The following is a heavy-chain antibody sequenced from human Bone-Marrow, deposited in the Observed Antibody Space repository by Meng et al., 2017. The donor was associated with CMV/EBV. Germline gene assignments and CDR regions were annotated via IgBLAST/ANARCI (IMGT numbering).Heavy chain of an antibody. Sequence: SVKVSCKASGGTFSSYAISWVRQAPGQGLEWMGGIIPILGIANYAQKFQGRVTITADKSTSTAYMELSSLRSEDTAVYYCAREEVVPAPKRWFVPLAQGTLATVPS. D-gene: IGHD2-2*01. V-gene: IGHV1-69*10. J-gene: IGHJ5*02. CDR1: GGTFSSYA. CDR2: IIPILGIA. CDR3: AREEVVPAPKRWFVP.